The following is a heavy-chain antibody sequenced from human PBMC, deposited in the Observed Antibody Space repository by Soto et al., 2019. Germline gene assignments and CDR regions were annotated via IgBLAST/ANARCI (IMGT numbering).Heavy chain of an antibody. CDR3: ASNQYQLLNGYYYYDGMDV. V-gene: IGHV4-31*03. D-gene: IGHD2-2*01. J-gene: IGHJ6*02. CDR1: GGSISSGGYY. Sequence: SETLSLTCTVSGGSISSGGYYWSWIRQHPGKGLEWIGYIYYSGSTYYNPSLKSRVTISVDTSKNQFSLKLSSVTAADTAVYYCASNQYQLLNGYYYYDGMDVWGQGTTVTV. CDR2: IYYSGST.